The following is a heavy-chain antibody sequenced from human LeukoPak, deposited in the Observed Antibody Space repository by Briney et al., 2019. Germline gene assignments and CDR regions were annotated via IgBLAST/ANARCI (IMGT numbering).Heavy chain of an antibody. Sequence: SETLSLTCTVSGDFITAYYWSWIRQPPGKGLEWIGYVYYSGSTEYNPSLRSRVTIALEMSKHQFSLNLTSVTAADTAVYYCASNTGTVFDYWGQGALVTVSS. CDR1: GDFITAYY. CDR3: ASNTGTVFDY. D-gene: IGHD7-27*01. CDR2: VYYSGST. J-gene: IGHJ4*02. V-gene: IGHV4-59*01.